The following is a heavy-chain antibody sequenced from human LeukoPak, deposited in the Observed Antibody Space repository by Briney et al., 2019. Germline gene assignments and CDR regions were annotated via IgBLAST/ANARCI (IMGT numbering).Heavy chain of an antibody. V-gene: IGHV4-59*08. CDR3: ARHWETSSWYVDY. J-gene: IGHJ4*02. CDR2: ISYSGST. Sequence: SETLSLTCTVSGGXISSYYCSWIRQPPGKGLEWIAYISYSGSTNYNPSLKSRVTISVDTSKNQVSLKVSSVTAADTAVYYCARHWETSSWYVDYWGQGTLVIVSS. CDR1: GGXISSYY. D-gene: IGHD6-13*01.